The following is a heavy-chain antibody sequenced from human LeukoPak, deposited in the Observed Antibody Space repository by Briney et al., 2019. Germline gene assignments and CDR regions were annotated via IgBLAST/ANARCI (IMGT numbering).Heavy chain of an antibody. J-gene: IGHJ4*02. D-gene: IGHD3-3*01. CDR1: GGSISSSSYY. Sequence: SETLSFTCTVSGGSISSSSYYWGWIRQPPGKGLEWIGSIYYSGSTYYNPSLKSRVTISVDTSKNQFSLKLSSVTAADTAVYYCARQTYYDFWSGPSHFDYWGQGTLVTVSS. CDR3: ARQTYYDFWSGPSHFDY. CDR2: IYYSGST. V-gene: IGHV4-39*01.